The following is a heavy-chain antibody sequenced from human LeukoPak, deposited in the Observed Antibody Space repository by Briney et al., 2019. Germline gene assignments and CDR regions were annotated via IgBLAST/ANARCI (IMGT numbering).Heavy chain of an antibody. D-gene: IGHD6-19*01. CDR3: ARGRIAVAGTRGIYFDY. CDR1: GGSFSGYY. V-gene: IGHV4-34*01. Sequence: SETLSLTCAVYGGSFSGYYWSWIRQPPGKGLEWIGEINHSGSTNYNPSLKSRVTISVDTSKNQFSLKLSSVTAADTAVYYCARGRIAVAGTRGIYFDYWGQGTLVTVPS. J-gene: IGHJ4*02. CDR2: INHSGST.